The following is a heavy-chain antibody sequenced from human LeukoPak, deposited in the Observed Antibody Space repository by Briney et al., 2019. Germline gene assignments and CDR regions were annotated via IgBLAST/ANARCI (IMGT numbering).Heavy chain of an antibody. D-gene: IGHD2-21*01. CDR3: TADRIWSWAFDI. Sequence: PGGSLRLSCAASGFTFSNAWMSWVRQAPGKGLEWVGRIKSKTDGGTTDYAAPVKGRFTISRDDSKNTLYLQMNSLKTEDTAVYYFTADRIWSWAFDIWGQGTMVTVSS. J-gene: IGHJ3*02. V-gene: IGHV3-15*01. CDR2: IKSKTDGGTT. CDR1: GFTFSNAW.